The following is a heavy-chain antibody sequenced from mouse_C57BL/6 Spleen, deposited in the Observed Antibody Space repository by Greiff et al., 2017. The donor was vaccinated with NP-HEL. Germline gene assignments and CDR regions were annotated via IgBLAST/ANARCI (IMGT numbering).Heavy chain of an antibody. CDR3: ARGDGRWYFDV. CDR2: INPSTGGT. CDR1: GYSFTGYY. Sequence: EVQLQQSGPELVKPGASVKISCKASGYSFTGYYMHWVKQRSEQSLEWIGEINPSTGGTSYNQKFKGKATLTVDKSSSTAYMQLMSLTSEDSAVYSCARGDGRWYFDVWGTGTTVTVSS. D-gene: IGHD1-2*01. V-gene: IGHV1-43*01. J-gene: IGHJ1*03.